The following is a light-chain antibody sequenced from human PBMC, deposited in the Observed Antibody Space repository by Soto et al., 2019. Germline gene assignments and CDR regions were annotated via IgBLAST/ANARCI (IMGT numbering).Light chain of an antibody. CDR1: QSVDKF. CDR3: QQRKHWPAIT. J-gene: IGKJ5*01. CDR2: DSS. V-gene: IGKV3-11*01. Sequence: LTQTPENCSVSQEDTATLYRRASQSVDKFLAWYQQRPGQPPRLLMFDSSNRATGVPVRFSGSGSGTVFTLTIDSLEPEDSAVYYCQQRKHWPAITFAQGTRLEIK.